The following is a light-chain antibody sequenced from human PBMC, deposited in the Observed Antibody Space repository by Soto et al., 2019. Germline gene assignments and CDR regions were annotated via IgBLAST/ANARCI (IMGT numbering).Light chain of an antibody. Sequence: QSALTQPASVSGSPGQSITISCTGTSSDVGGYIYVSWYQQHPGKAPKLMIYEVSNRPSGVSNRFSGSKSGNTASLTISGLQAEDEADYYCSSYTSSITVVFGGGTQLTVL. CDR2: EVS. CDR3: SSYTSSITVV. J-gene: IGLJ2*01. CDR1: SSDVGGYIY. V-gene: IGLV2-14*01.